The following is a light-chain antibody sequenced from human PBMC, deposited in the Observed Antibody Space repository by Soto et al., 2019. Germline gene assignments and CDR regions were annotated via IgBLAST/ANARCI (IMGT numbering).Light chain of an antibody. Sequence: DIQMTQSPSTLSASVGDRVTITCRASQSISNWLAWYQQKPGKAPKLLIYKASSLESGVPARFSGSGSGTEFNLSISILQPDDFATYYCQQYDSYPRTFGQGTKVEIK. J-gene: IGKJ1*01. CDR1: QSISNW. CDR3: QQYDSYPRT. CDR2: KAS. V-gene: IGKV1-5*03.